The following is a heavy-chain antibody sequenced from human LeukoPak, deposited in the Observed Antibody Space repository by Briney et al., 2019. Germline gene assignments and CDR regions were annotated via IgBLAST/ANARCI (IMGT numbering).Heavy chain of an antibody. Sequence: GGSLRLSCAASGFTFDDYAMHWVRQAPGKGLEWVSLISGDGGSTYYADSVKGRFTISRGNSKNSLYLQMNSLRTEDTALYYCARSSYSSGWYGGHYFDYWGQGTLVTVSS. V-gene: IGHV3-43*02. D-gene: IGHD6-19*01. CDR3: ARSSYSSGWYGGHYFDY. CDR2: ISGDGGST. J-gene: IGHJ4*02. CDR1: GFTFDDYA.